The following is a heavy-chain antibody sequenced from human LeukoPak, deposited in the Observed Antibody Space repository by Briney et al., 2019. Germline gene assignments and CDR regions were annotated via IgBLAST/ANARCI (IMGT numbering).Heavy chain of an antibody. D-gene: IGHD5-18*01. CDR3: ASPKRGYGYGYLGY. J-gene: IGHJ4*02. CDR1: GFTFSSYC. CDR2: ISYDGSNK. V-gene: IGHV3-30*14. Sequence: PGGSLRLSCAASGFTFSSYCMSWVRQAPGKGLEWVAVISYDGSNKYYADSVKGRFTISRDNSKNTLYLQMNSLRAEDTAVYYCASPKRGYGYGYLGYWGQGTLVTVSS.